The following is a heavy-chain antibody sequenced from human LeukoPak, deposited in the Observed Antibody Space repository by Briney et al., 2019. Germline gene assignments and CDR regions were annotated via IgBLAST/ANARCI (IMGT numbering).Heavy chain of an antibody. D-gene: IGHD1-26*01. CDR3: ARVREGSYYGRNYFDY. J-gene: IGHJ4*02. V-gene: IGHV4-39*07. Sequence: KSSETLSLTCTVSGGSISSGDYYWSWIRQSPGKGLEWIGEINHGGSINHNPSLKSRVSMSVDTSKNQFSLNLRSVTAADTAVYYCARVREGSYYGRNYFDYWGQGTLVTVPS. CDR2: INHGGSI. CDR1: GGSISSGDYY.